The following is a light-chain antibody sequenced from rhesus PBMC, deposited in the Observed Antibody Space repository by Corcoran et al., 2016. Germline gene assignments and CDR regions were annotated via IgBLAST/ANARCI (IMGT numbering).Light chain of an antibody. CDR2: EVS. Sequence: DFVMTQTPLSLPVTPGEPASISCRSSQSLLDSEDGNTYLDWYLQKPGQSPPLLLYEVSKRASGVPDRFTGSGEDTDFTLKSSWGEAEDVGVYYCMQALGFPPTCGQVTKVESK. V-gene: IGKV2-104*02. CDR1: QSLLDSEDGNTY. J-gene: IGKJ1*01. CDR3: MQALGFPPT.